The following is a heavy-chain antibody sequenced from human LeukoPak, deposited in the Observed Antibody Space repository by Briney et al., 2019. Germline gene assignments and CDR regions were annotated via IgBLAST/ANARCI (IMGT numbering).Heavy chain of an antibody. V-gene: IGHV3-21*01. CDR3: ARDPTPRYCSGVSCYTRYGMDV. CDR2: ISSSSSYI. D-gene: IGHD2-15*01. Sequence: GGSLRLSCAASGFTFSSYTMNWVRQAPGKGLEWVSSISSSSSYIYYADSVKGRLTISRDNAKNSLYLQMNSLRAEDTAVYYCARDPTPRYCSGVSCYTRYGMDVWGQGTTVTVSS. J-gene: IGHJ6*02. CDR1: GFTFSSYT.